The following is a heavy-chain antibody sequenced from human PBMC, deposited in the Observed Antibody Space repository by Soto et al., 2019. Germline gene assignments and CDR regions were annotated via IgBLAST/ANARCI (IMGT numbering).Heavy chain of an antibody. Sequence: GGSLRLSCAASVFTVSSNYMSWVRQAPGKGLEWVSVIYSGGSTYYADSVKGRFTISRDNSKNTLYLQMNSLRAEDTAVYYCARGGAVGHDFWSGSADAFDIWGQGTMVTVSS. V-gene: IGHV3-66*01. D-gene: IGHD3-3*01. CDR2: IYSGGST. CDR1: VFTVSSNY. J-gene: IGHJ3*02. CDR3: ARGGAVGHDFWSGSADAFDI.